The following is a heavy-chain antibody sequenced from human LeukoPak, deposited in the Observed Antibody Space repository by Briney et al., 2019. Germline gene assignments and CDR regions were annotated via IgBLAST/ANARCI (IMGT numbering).Heavy chain of an antibody. CDR1: GGSISSSSYY. V-gene: IGHV4-39*07. Sequence: SETLSLTCTVSGGSISSSSYYWGWIRQPPGKGLEWIGSIYYSGSTNYTPSLKSRVTISVDTSKNQFSLKLASVTAADTAVYYCARGPTVDYDVLLGYYRFDYWGQGTLVTVSS. CDR3: ARGPTVDYDVLLGYYRFDY. J-gene: IGHJ4*02. D-gene: IGHD3-9*01. CDR2: IYYSGST.